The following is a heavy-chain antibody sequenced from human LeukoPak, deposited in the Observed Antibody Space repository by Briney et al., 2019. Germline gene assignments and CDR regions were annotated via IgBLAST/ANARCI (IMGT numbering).Heavy chain of an antibody. CDR3: AREKYYYDSSGYYPYDY. Sequence: ASVKVSCKASGYTFTSYGISWVRQAPGQGLEWMGWINAYNGNTNYAQKLQGRVTMTTDTSTSTAYMELRSLRSDDTAVYYCAREKYYYDSSGYYPYDYWGQGTLVTVSS. V-gene: IGHV1-18*01. CDR2: INAYNGNT. CDR1: GYTFTSYG. J-gene: IGHJ4*02. D-gene: IGHD3-22*01.